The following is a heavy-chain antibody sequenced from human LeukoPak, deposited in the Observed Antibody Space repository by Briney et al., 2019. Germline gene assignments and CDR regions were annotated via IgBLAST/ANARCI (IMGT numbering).Heavy chain of an antibody. V-gene: IGHV1-18*01. D-gene: IGHD2-15*01. CDR1: GYTFTSYS. CDR2: ISAYNGNT. CDR3: ARASYCSGGSCYSDY. Sequence: VSVRVSCKASGYTFTSYSISWVRQAPGQGLEWMGWISAYNGNTIYAQKVKGRVTMTTDTSTSTAYMELRSLKSDDTAVYYCARASYCSGGSCYSDYWGQGTLVTVSS. J-gene: IGHJ4*02.